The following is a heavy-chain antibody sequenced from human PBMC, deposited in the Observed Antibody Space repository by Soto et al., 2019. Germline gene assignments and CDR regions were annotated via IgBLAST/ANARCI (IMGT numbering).Heavy chain of an antibody. V-gene: IGHV4-59*11. CDR1: GGPISSPS. CDR2: IYYSGST. Sequence: PSETLSLTCTVSGGPISSPSWSWIRQAPGKGLEWIGYIYYSGSTNYNPSLKSRVTISVDTSKNQFSLKLSSVTAADTAVYYCASSKRAAGSYYYGMAVWGQGPTVT. CDR3: ASSKRAAGSYYYGMAV. D-gene: IGHD6-13*01. J-gene: IGHJ6*02.